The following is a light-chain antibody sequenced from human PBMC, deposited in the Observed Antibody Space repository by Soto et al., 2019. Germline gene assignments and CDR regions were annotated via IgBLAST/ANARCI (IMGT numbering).Light chain of an antibody. V-gene: IGKV3-20*01. CDR1: QSISSN. J-gene: IGKJ5*01. Sequence: EIVLTQSPGTLSLSPGERATLSCRASQSISSNLAWYQQKPGQAPRLLMYGASSRATGIPDRFSGTGSGTDFTLTISRLEPEDFAVYYCQQYGSSPYTFGLGTRLEIK. CDR2: GAS. CDR3: QQYGSSPYT.